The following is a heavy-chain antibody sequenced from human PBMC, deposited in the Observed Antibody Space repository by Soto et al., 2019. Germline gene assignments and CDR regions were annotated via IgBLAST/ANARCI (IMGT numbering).Heavy chain of an antibody. V-gene: IGHV3-21*01. J-gene: IGHJ6*02. CDR1: GFTFSSHS. Sequence: PGGSLRLSCAASGFTFSSHSMNWVRQAPGKGLEWVSSISSSSSYIYYADSVKGRFTISRDNAKNSLYLQMNSLRAEDTAVYYCARDLGYSSSWYGLGMDVWGQGTTVTVSS. D-gene: IGHD6-13*01. CDR3: ARDLGYSSSWYGLGMDV. CDR2: ISSSSSYI.